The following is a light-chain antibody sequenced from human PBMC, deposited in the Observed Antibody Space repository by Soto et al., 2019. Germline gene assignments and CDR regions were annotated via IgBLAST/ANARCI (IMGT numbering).Light chain of an antibody. Sequence: DIVLTQSPGTLSLSPGERATLSCRASQIISSTYLGWYQQKPGQAPRLLIYGASSRATGIPDRFSGSGSGTDFTLTISRLEPEAFAVYYCLHYGTSLYTFGQGTKLEI. V-gene: IGKV3-20*01. CDR2: GAS. CDR1: QIISSTY. J-gene: IGKJ2*01. CDR3: LHYGTSLYT.